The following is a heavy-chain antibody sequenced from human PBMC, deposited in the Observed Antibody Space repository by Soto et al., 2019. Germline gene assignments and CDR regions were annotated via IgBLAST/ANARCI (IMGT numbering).Heavy chain of an antibody. V-gene: IGHV3-11*06. Sequence: GSLILSFAASGFTFSDYYMSLIRQAPGKGLEWVSYISSSSSYTNYADSVKGRFTISRDNAKNSLYLQMNSLRAEDTAVYYCARVTNGDYVFDYWGQGTLVTVYS. D-gene: IGHD4-17*01. J-gene: IGHJ4*02. CDR2: ISSSSSYT. CDR1: GFTFSDYY. CDR3: ARVTNGDYVFDY.